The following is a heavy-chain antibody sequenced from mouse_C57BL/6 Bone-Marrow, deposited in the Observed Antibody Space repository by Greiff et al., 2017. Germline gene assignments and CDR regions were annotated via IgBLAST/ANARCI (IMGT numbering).Heavy chain of an antibody. D-gene: IGHD2-2*01. V-gene: IGHV1-64*01. J-gene: IGHJ3*01. CDR1: GYTFTSYW. CDR3: ARAVRYGYDGGAWFAY. CDR2: IHPNSGST. Sequence: QVQLQQPGAELVKPGASVKLSCKASGYTFTSYWMHWVKQRPGQGLEWIGMIHPNSGSTNYNEKFKSKATLTVGKSSSTAYMQLSSLTSEGSAVYYGARAVRYGYDGGAWFAYWGQGTLVTVSA.